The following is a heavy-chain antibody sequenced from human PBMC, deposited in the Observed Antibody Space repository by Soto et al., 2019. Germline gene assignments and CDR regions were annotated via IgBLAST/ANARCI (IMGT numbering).Heavy chain of an antibody. J-gene: IGHJ4*02. CDR1: GDSMSSSAYS. D-gene: IGHD3-3*01. CDR3: ARQAFHGNYYFDC. CDR2: LAYSGNT. V-gene: IGHV4-39*01. Sequence: QVHLQESGPGLVKPSETLSLTCTVSGDSMSSSAYSWAWIRRPPGKGLEYIGSLAYSGNTYYNPSLNSRVTISVDTSRLHFSLKLISGTAADPGVYYCARQAFHGNYYFDCWGQGTLVTVSS.